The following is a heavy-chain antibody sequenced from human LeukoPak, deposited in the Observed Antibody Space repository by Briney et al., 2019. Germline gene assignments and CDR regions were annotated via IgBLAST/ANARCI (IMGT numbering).Heavy chain of an antibody. CDR2: IYHSGST. D-gene: IGHD6-19*01. J-gene: IGHJ4*02. Sequence: SETLSLTCTVSGYSISSGYYWGWIRQPPGKGLEWIGSIYHSGSTYYNPSLKSRVTISVDTSKNQFSLKLSSVTAADTAVYYCARSILAIAVASPTFDYWGQGTLVTVSS. CDR3: ARSILAIAVASPTFDY. CDR1: GYSISSGYY. V-gene: IGHV4-38-2*02.